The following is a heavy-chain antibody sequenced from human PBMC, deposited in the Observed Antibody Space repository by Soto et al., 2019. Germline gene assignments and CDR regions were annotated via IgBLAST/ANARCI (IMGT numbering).Heavy chain of an antibody. CDR1: GGSISSSSYY. CDR3: AMSLWFGNTPNWFDP. J-gene: IGHJ5*02. D-gene: IGHD3-10*01. V-gene: IGHV4-39*01. CDR2: IYYSGHT. Sequence: SETLSLTCNVSGGSISSSSYYWGWIRQPPGKGLEWVASIYYSGHTYYNPSLKSRVTISVDTSKNQFSLKLSSVTAADTAVYYCAMSLWFGNTPNWFDPWGQGTLVTVSS.